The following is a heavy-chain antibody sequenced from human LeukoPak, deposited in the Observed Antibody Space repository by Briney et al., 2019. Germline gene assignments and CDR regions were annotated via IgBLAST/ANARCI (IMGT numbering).Heavy chain of an antibody. CDR2: INPSGGST. CDR3: ARDSGPAAAGFDY. D-gene: IGHD6-13*01. J-gene: IGHJ4*02. CDR1: GYIFTDYY. V-gene: IGHV1-46*01. Sequence: GASVKVSCKASGYIFTDYYMHWVRQAPGQGLEWMGIINPSGGSTSYAQKFQGRVTMTRDTSTSTVYMELSSLRSEDTAVYYCARDSGPAAAGFDYWGQGTLVTVSS.